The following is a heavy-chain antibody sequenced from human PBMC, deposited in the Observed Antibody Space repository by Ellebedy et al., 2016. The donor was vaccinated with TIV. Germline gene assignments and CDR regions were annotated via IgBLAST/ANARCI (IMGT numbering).Heavy chain of an antibody. CDR1: GFTFSSYA. V-gene: IGHV3-23*01. CDR2: ISNTGSRT. Sequence: GESLKISCAASGFTFSSYAMSWVRQAPGKGLEWVSTISNTGSRTYYADSVEGRFIISRDNSKKTLYLQMNSLRAEDTAVYYCAKGRGGSSDSSAPRYYFDYWGLGTLVTVSS. CDR3: AKGRGGSSDSSAPRYYFDY. J-gene: IGHJ4*02. D-gene: IGHD3-22*01.